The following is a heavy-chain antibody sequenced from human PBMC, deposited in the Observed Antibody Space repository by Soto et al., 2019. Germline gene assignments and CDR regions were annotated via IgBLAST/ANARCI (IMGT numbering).Heavy chain of an antibody. CDR1: GYTFTSYG. Sequence: ASVKVSCKASGYTFTSYGISWVRQAPGQGLEWMGWISAYNGNTNYAQKLQGRVTMTTDTSTSTAYMELRSLRSDDTAVYYCARVSPPGSRWGYYYYGMDVWGQGTTVTVSS. V-gene: IGHV1-18*01. CDR2: ISAYNGNT. D-gene: IGHD6-13*01. CDR3: ARVSPPGSRWGYYYYGMDV. J-gene: IGHJ6*02.